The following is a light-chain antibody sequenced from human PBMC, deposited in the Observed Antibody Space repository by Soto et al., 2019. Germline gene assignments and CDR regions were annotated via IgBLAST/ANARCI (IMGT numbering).Light chain of an antibody. Sequence: QSALTQPASVSGSPGQSITISCTGTSSDVGGYNYVSWYQHHPGKAPKLVIFEVSNRPSGVSDRFSGSNSGNTASLTISGLQAEDEADYYCTSYSRYRVLVFGGGTKVTVL. CDR1: SSDVGGYNY. J-gene: IGLJ3*02. CDR3: TSYSRYRVLV. V-gene: IGLV2-14*01. CDR2: EVS.